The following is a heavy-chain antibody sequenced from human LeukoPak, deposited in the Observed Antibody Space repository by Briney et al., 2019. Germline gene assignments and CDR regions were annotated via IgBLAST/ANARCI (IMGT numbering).Heavy chain of an antibody. J-gene: IGHJ5*02. Sequence: ASVKVSCKASGYTFTNYDINWVRQASGQGLEGMGWMNPNNGNTGYAQKVQGRVTMTRDTSINTAYMELSSRSPEDTAVYYWLRFMVRGVIGPWGQGTLVTVSS. D-gene: IGHD3-10*01. CDR2: MNPNNGNT. CDR3: LRFMVRGVIGP. V-gene: IGHV1-8*01. CDR1: GYTFTNYD.